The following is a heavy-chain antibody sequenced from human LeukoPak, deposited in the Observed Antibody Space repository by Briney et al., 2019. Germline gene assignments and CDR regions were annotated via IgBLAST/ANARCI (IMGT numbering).Heavy chain of an antibody. V-gene: IGHV3-21*04. CDR1: GFTFSSYS. J-gene: IGHJ4*02. CDR2: ISSSSSYI. D-gene: IGHD3-22*01. CDR3: AKDWTPYYYDSSGYYYGTLFDY. Sequence: GGSLRLSCAASGFTFSSYSMNWVRQAPGKGLEWVSSISSSSSYIYYADSVKGRFTISRDNSKNTLYLQMNSLRAEDTAVYYCAKDWTPYYYDSSGYYYGTLFDYWGQGTLVTVSS.